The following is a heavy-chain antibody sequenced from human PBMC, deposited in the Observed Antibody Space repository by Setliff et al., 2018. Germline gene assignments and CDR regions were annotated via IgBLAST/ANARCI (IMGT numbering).Heavy chain of an antibody. J-gene: IGHJ1*01. CDR1: GGSISSGSYY. V-gene: IGHV4-39*07. CDR3: ARVDFTMIQGVLGL. CDR2: MYYSGST. D-gene: IGHD3-10*01. Sequence: PSETLSLTCSVSGGSISSGSYYWGWIRQSPGKGLEWIGSMYYSGSTYYNPSLQSRVTISVDMSKNQFSMKLTSVTAADTAVYYCARVDFTMIQGVLGLWGQGTLVTVSS.